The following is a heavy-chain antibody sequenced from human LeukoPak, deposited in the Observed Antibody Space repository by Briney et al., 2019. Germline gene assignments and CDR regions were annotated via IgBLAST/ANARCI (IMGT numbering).Heavy chain of an antibody. CDR1: GDSITSYY. V-gene: IGHV4-59*01. J-gene: IGHJ6*03. CDR2: IYYSGRI. CDR3: ARSSANWYPNYMDV. Sequence: SETLSLTCTVSGDSITSYYWSWIRQPPGKGLEWIAYIYYSGRIKYNPSLNSRATISLDTSKNQVSLRLSAVTAADTATYYCARSSANWYPNYMDVWGKGATFTVS. D-gene: IGHD2-2*01.